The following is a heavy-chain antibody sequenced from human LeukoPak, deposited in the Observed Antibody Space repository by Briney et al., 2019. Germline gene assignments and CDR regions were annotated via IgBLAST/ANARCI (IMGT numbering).Heavy chain of an antibody. V-gene: IGHV1-2*02. CDR3: AVWFGESSATLWGPYYFDY. CDR2: INPNSGGT. J-gene: IGHJ4*02. Sequence: AASVKVSCKASGYTFTGYYMHWVRQAPGQGLEWMGWINPNSGGTNYAQKFQGRVTMTRDTSISTAYMEMSRLRSDDTAVYYCAVWFGESSATLWGPYYFDYWGQGTLVTVSS. CDR1: GYTFTGYY. D-gene: IGHD3-10*01.